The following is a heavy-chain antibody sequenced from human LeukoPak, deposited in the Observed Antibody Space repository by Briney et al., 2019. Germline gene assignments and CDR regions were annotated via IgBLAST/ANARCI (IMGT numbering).Heavy chain of an antibody. CDR3: ASSTGSLGATGSSFDY. CDR2: INHSGST. Sequence: PSETLSLTCAVDGGSFSGYYWSLIRQPPGKGLEWIGEINHSGSTNYNPSLKSRVTISVDTSKNQFSLKLSPVTAADTAVYYCASSTGSLGATGSSFDYWGQGTLVTVSS. V-gene: IGHV4-34*01. CDR1: GGSFSGYY. D-gene: IGHD1-26*01. J-gene: IGHJ4*02.